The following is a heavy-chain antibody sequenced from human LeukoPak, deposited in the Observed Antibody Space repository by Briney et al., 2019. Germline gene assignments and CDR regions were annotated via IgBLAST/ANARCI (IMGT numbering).Heavy chain of an antibody. V-gene: IGHV3-7*01. J-gene: IGHJ4*02. D-gene: IGHD3-9*01. Sequence: GGSLRLSCAASGFTFGSYWMTWVRQAPGKGLEWVANIKEDGSEKYYVDSVKGRFTISRDNAKNSLYLQMNSLRAEDTAVYYCAVRYIDYWGQGTLVTVSS. CDR2: IKEDGSEK. CDR1: GFTFGSYW. CDR3: AVRYIDY.